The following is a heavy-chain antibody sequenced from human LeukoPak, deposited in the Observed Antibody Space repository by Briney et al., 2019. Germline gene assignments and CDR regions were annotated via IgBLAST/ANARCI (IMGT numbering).Heavy chain of an antibody. CDR2: ISYDASNK. V-gene: IGHV3-30*03. D-gene: IGHD3-10*01. CDR1: GFTFSSYG. Sequence: PGGSRRLSCAASGFTFSSYGMHWVRQAPGKGLEWVALISYDASNKYYADSVKGRFTISRDNSKNTLYLQMNSLRAEDTAVYYCARDYGSGSYYIDNWGQGTLVTVSS. CDR3: ARDYGSGSYYIDN. J-gene: IGHJ4*02.